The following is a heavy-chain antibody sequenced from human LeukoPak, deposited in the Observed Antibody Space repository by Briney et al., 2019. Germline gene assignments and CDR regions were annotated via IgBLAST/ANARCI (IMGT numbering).Heavy chain of an antibody. CDR3: TRGVALSDHGIIDS. J-gene: IGHJ4*02. V-gene: IGHV4-34*01. Sequence: SETLSLTCAVYGGSFSGYYWSWIRQPPGKGLEWIATIYHNGIVHYNPSLKSRVTISVDTSKNQFSLKMSSVTAADTAVYYCTRGVALSDHGIIDSWGQGTLATVSS. CDR2: IYHNGIV. D-gene: IGHD1-1*01. CDR1: GGSFSGYY.